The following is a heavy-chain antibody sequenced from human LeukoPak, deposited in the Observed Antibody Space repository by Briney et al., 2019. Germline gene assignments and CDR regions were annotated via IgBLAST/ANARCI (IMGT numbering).Heavy chain of an antibody. CDR3: ARDTRGETGWSPFEY. Sequence: PGGSLRLSCVASGFTFRDYAIHWVRQAPGKGLEWVSSINWNSDSLAYADSVKGRFTISRDNAKNSLYLQMNSLRAEDSAFCYCARDTRGETGWSPFEYWGQGTLVTVSS. CDR1: GFTFRDYA. V-gene: IGHV3-9*01. CDR2: INWNSDSL. D-gene: IGHD6-19*01. J-gene: IGHJ4*02.